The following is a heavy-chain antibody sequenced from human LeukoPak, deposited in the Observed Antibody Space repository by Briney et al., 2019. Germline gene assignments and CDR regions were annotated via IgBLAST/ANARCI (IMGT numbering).Heavy chain of an antibody. CDR2: IYYSGST. Sequence: SETLSLTCTVSGGSISSYYWSWIRQPPGKGLEWIGYIYYSGSTNYNPSLKSRVTISVDTSKNQFSLKLSSVTAADTAVYYCATLRRGYSYDHFDYWGQGTLVTVSS. CDR1: GGSISSYY. D-gene: IGHD5-18*01. CDR3: ATLRRGYSYDHFDY. V-gene: IGHV4-59*01. J-gene: IGHJ4*02.